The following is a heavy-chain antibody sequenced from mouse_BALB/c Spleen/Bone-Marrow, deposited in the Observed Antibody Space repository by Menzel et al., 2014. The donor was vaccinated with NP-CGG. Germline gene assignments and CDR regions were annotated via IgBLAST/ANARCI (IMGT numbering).Heavy chain of an antibody. CDR1: GFTFTDYY. V-gene: IGHV7-3*02. CDR3: ATGSYGNYFAWFAY. J-gene: IGHJ3*01. CDR2: IRTKANGYTT. D-gene: IGHD2-1*01. Sequence: EVHLVESGAGLVQPGGSLRLSCAASGFTFTDYYMSWVRQPPGKALEWLGFIRTKANGYTTEYSVSVKGRLTITRDNSQSILYLQINTLRAEDIATYYGATGSYGNYFAWFAYWGQGTLVTVSA.